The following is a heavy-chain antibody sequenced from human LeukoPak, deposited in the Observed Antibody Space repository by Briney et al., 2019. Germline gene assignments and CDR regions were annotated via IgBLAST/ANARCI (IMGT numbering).Heavy chain of an antibody. Sequence: GGSLRLSCAASGFTFSSYAMHWVRQAPGKGLEYVSAISSNGGSTYYANSVKGRFTISRDNSKNTLYLQMGSLRAEDMAVYYCARGFIAVAGTGTFYWGQGTLVTVSS. CDR2: ISSNGGST. V-gene: IGHV3-64*01. D-gene: IGHD6-13*01. CDR3: ARGFIAVAGTGTFY. J-gene: IGHJ4*02. CDR1: GFTFSSYA.